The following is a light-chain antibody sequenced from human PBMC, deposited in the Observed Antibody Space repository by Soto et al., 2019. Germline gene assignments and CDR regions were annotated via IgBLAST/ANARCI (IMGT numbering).Light chain of an antibody. J-gene: IGKJ5*01. CDR2: AAS. V-gene: IGKV1-9*01. CDR1: QGISSS. CDR3: QLLDSSPLT. Sequence: DIHLTQSPSFLSASVGDRVTLTCRASQGISSSLAWYQQKPGEAPKLLIYAASTLPSGVPSRFSGSGYGTDFTLTISRLQPEDFASYYCQLLDSSPLTFGQGTRLEI.